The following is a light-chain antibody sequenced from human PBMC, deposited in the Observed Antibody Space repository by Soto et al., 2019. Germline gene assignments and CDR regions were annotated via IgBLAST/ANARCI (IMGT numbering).Light chain of an antibody. CDR1: SSNIGAGYD. CDR2: GNS. CDR3: RSYNSSLSGSV. V-gene: IGLV1-40*01. Sequence: QSVLTQPPSVSGAPGQRVTISCTGSSSNIGAGYDVHWYQQLPGTAPKLLIYGNSNRPSGVPDRFSGSKSGTSASLATTGLQAEEEADYYXRSYNSSLSGSVLGTGTKVPVL. J-gene: IGLJ1*01.